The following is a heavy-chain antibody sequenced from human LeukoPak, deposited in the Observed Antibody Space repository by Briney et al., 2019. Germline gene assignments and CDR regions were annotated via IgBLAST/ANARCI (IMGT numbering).Heavy chain of an antibody. J-gene: IGHJ4*02. V-gene: IGHV1-2*02. CDR1: GYTFTGYY. CDR2: INPNSGGT. CDR3: ARDRHDFWSGADY. D-gene: IGHD3-3*01. Sequence: GASVKVSFKASGYTFTGYYMHWVRQAPGQGLEWMGWINPNSGGTNYAQKFQGRVTMTRDTSISTAYMELSRLRSDDTAVYYCARDRHDFWSGADYWGQGTLVTVSS.